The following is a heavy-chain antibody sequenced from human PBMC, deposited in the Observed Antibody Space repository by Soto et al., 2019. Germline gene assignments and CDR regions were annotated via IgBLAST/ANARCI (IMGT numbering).Heavy chain of an antibody. CDR1: GFTFSVYA. CDR3: ARLGAGDWANYYYYYGMDV. Sequence: PGGSLRLSCAATGFTFSVYAITWVRQAPGKGLEWVSAVTANGGSTYSADSVKGRFTISRDNSKNTLFLQMNSLRAGETAVYYCARLGAGDWANYYYYYGMDVWGKGTTVTVS. D-gene: IGHD2-21*02. J-gene: IGHJ6*04. V-gene: IGHV3-23*01. CDR2: VTANGGST.